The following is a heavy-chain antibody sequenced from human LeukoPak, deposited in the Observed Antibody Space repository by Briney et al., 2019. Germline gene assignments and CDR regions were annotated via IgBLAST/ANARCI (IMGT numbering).Heavy chain of an antibody. CDR2: ISLTGLT. J-gene: IGHJ4*02. D-gene: IGHD2-8*01. CDR1: GGSISNTNW. Sequence: PSGTLSLTCGVSGGSISNTNWWGWVRQPPGQGLEWIGEISLTGLTHYNPSLESRVTVSLDKSKNQLSFNLTSVTAADTDVYYCSCENGAFSPFGYWGQGILVTVLS. CDR3: SCENGAFSPFGY. V-gene: IGHV4-4*02.